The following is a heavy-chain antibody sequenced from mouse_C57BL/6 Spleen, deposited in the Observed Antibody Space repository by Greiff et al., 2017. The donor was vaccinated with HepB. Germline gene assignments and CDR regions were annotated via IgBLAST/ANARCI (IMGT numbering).Heavy chain of an antibody. Sequence: QVQLQQSGAELVKPGASVKISCKASGYTFTDYYINWVKQRPGQGLEWIGKIGPGSGSTYYNEKFKGKATLTADKSSSTAYMQLSSLTSEDSAVYFCARWQSYYGSSPHYFDYWGQGTTLTVSS. CDR1: GYTFTDYY. D-gene: IGHD1-1*01. J-gene: IGHJ2*01. CDR2: IGPGSGST. CDR3: ARWQSYYGSSPHYFDY. V-gene: IGHV1-77*01.